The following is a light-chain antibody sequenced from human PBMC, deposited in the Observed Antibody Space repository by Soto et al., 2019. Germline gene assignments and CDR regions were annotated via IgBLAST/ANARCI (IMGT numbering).Light chain of an antibody. V-gene: IGKV3-20*01. Sequence: EIVLTQSPGTLSLSPGERATLSCRASQSVSSSYLVWYQQKPGQAPRLLIYGASSRATGIPDRFSGSCSGSSFSLTISRLEPADFAVYYCQQFGSAPLFTFGPGTKVDVK. CDR1: QSVSSSY. J-gene: IGKJ3*01. CDR3: QQFGSAPLFT. CDR2: GAS.